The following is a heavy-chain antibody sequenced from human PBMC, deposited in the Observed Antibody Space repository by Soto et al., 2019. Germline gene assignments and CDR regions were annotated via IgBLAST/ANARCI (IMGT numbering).Heavy chain of an antibody. CDR2: ISAYNGNT. CDR3: ARDYDYIRGSYRPRPDFDY. Sequence: QVQLVQSGAEVKKPGASVKVSCKASGYTFTSYGISWVRQAPGQGLEWMGWISAYNGNTNYAQKLQGRVTMTTDTSTSTAYMDLRSPRSKDTAVYYCARDYDYIRGSYRPRPDFDYWGQGTLVTVSS. V-gene: IGHV1-18*01. CDR1: GYTFTSYG. J-gene: IGHJ4*02. D-gene: IGHD3-16*02.